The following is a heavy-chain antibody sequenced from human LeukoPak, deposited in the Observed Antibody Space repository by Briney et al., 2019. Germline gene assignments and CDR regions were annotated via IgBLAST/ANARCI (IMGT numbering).Heavy chain of an antibody. CDR2: INAGGRP. CDR1: GFTLSRSA. D-gene: IGHD7-27*01. Sequence: GGSLRLSCTVSGFTLSRSAMSWVRQALGKGLEWVSSINAGGRPFYADPVKGRITISRDNSNTLYLQLNNVRAEDTAVYFCAQDVTGDAGSWGQGTLVTVSS. J-gene: IGHJ5*02. CDR3: AQDVTGDAGS. V-gene: IGHV3-23*01.